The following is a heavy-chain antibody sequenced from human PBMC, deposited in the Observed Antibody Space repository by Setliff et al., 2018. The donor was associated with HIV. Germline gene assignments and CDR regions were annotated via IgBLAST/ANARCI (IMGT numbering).Heavy chain of an antibody. CDR2: INIDGGST. V-gene: IGHV3-74*01. CDR3: ARDRFRGGVGTGLAEY. CDR1: GFTFRSYW. Sequence: GGSLRLSCAASGFTFRSYWMYWVRQPPGKGLVWVSRINIDGGSTNYADSVKGRFTISRDNAKNTLYLQMNGLSAEDTAVYYCARDRFRGGVGTGLAEYWGQGTVVTVPQ. J-gene: IGHJ4*02. D-gene: IGHD3-16*01.